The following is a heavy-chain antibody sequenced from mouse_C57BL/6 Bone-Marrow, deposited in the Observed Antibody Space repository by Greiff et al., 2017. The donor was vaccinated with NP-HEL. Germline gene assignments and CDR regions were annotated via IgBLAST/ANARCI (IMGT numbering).Heavy chain of an antibody. CDR1: GYTFTSYW. D-gene: IGHD1-1*01. J-gene: IGHJ3*01. CDR3: ARGARDYYGSSYVFFAY. CDR2: IDPSDSET. Sequence: QVQLKQPGAELVRPGSSVKLSCKASGYTFTSYWMHWVKQRPIQGLEWIGNIDPSDSETHYNQKFKDKATLTVDKSSSTAYMQLSSLTSEDSAVYYCARGARDYYGSSYVFFAYWGQGTLVTVSA. V-gene: IGHV1-52*01.